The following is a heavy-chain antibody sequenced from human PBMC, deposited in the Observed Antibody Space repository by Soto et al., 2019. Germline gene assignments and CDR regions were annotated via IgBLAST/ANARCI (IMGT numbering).Heavy chain of an antibody. CDR1: GDSVSSNSAA. V-gene: IGHV6-1*01. CDR3: AREGVSSSWYNYYGMDV. J-gene: IGHJ6*02. D-gene: IGHD6-13*01. CDR2: TYYRSKWYS. Sequence: SQTLSLTCAISGDSVSSNSAAWNWIRQSPSRGLEWLGRTYYRSKWYSDYAVSVKSRITINPDTSKNQFSLQLNSVTPEDAAVYYCAREGVSSSWYNYYGMDVWGQGTTVTVSS.